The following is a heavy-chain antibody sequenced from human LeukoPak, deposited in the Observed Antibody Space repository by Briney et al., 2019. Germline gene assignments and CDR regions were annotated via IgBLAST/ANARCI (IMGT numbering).Heavy chain of an antibody. J-gene: IGHJ4*02. D-gene: IGHD6-19*01. V-gene: IGHV1-18*01. Sequence: GASVEVSCKASSYSFNRYGISWVRQAPGQGLEWMGWISGYNGNTNYAQKFQGRVTMTTDSSTKTAYMELRGLRSDDTAVYYCARDVAGSAWSPGFDYWGQGTLVTVSS. CDR3: ARDVAGSAWSPGFDY. CDR1: SYSFNRYG. CDR2: ISGYNGNT.